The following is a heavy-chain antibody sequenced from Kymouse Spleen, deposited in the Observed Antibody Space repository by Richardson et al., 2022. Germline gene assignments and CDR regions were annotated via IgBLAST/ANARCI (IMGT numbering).Heavy chain of an antibody. CDR1: GGSISSSNW. Sequence: QVQLQESGPGLVKPSGTLSLTCAVSGGSISSSNWWSWVRQPPGKGLEWIGEIYHSGSTNYNPSLKSRVTISVDKSKNQFSLKLSSVTAADTAVYYCARDNITGTSYYYYYGMDVWGQGTTVTVSS. D-gene: IGHD1-7*01. CDR2: IYHSGST. CDR3: ARDNITGTSYYYYYGMDV. V-gene: IGHV4-4*02. J-gene: IGHJ6*02.